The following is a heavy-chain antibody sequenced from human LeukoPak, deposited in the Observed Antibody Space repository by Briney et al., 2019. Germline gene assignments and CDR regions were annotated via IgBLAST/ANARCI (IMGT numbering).Heavy chain of an antibody. CDR1: GYTFTSYY. J-gene: IGHJ4*02. CDR2: INPSGGST. V-gene: IGHV1-46*01. Sequence: ASVKVSCKASGYTFTSYYMHWVRQATGQRLEWMGIINPSGGSTSYAQKFQGRVTMTRDTSTSTVYMELSSLRSEDTAVYYCARDSTSNKGYFDYWGQGTLVTVSS. D-gene: IGHD2-2*01. CDR3: ARDSTSNKGYFDY.